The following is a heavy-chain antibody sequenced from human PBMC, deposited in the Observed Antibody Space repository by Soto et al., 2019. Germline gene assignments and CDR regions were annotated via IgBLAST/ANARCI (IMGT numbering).Heavy chain of an antibody. J-gene: IGHJ4*02. CDR3: ARDLDDYYGSGSYSPFDY. V-gene: IGHV3-30-3*01. D-gene: IGHD3-10*01. CDR1: GFTFSSYA. Sequence: QVQLVESGGGVVQPGRSLRLSCAASGFTFSSYAMHWVRQAPGKGLEWVAVISYDGSNKYYADSVKGRFTISRDNSKNTLYLQMNSLRAQDTAEYYCARDLDDYYGSGSYSPFDYWGQVTLVTVSS. CDR2: ISYDGSNK.